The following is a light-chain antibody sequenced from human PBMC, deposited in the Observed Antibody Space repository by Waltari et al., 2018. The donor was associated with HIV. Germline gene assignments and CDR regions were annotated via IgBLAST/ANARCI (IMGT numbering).Light chain of an antibody. CDR1: QSVNNNY. V-gene: IGKV3-20*01. CDR2: GAS. J-gene: IGKJ2*01. CDR3: HLCLNIPGYT. Sequence: IILTQSPGTLSLSPGARATLSCRASQSVNNNYLAWYQQKPGQAPRLLIYGASSRATGIPDRFSGSGSGTDFTLTISRLEPEDFAVYYCHLCLNIPGYTCGQGTKLEI.